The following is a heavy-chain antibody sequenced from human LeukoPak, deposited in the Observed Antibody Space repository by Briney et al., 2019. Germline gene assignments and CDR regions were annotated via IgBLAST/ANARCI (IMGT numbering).Heavy chain of an antibody. CDR2: IYGSGTT. V-gene: IGHV4-4*07. D-gene: IGHD5-12*01. Sequence: PSETLSLTCTVSGGSVSNYYWSWVRQPAGKGLEWIGRIYGSGTTRYNPSLQSRVTMSVDVSKNQFSLKLTSMTAADTAVYFCARGMAEAYDYNWFDPWGQGILVTVSS. CDR1: GGSVSNYY. CDR3: ARGMAEAYDYNWFDP. J-gene: IGHJ5*02.